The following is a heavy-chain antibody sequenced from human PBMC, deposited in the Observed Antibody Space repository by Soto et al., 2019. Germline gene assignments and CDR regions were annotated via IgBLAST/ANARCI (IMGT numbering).Heavy chain of an antibody. J-gene: IGHJ6*02. CDR3: ARGLSPDLRLLDYYYGMDV. CDR2: IIPIFGTA. CDR1: GGTFSSYA. D-gene: IGHD5-12*01. V-gene: IGHV1-69*06. Sequence: SVKVYFNASGGTFSSYAISLVRRAPGQGLEWMGGIIPIFGTANYAQKFQGRVTITADKSTSTAYMELSSLRSEDTAVYYCARGLSPDLRLLDYYYGMDVWGQGTTVTVSS.